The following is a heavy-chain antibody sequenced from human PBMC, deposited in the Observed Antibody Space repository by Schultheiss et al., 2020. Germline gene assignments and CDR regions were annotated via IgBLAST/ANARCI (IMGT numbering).Heavy chain of an antibody. V-gene: IGHV1-69*13. CDR1: GGTFSSYA. Sequence: SVKVSCKASGGTFSSYAISWVRQAPGQGLEWMGGIIPIFGTANYAQKFQGRVTITADESTSTAYMELSSLRSEDTAVYYCAKDLGIDYYDSSGYYYPWGQGTLVTVSS. J-gene: IGHJ5*02. D-gene: IGHD3-22*01. CDR3: AKDLGIDYYDSSGYYYP. CDR2: IIPIFGTA.